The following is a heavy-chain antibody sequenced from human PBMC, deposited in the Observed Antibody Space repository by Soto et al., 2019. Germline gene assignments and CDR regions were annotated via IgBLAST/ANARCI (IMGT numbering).Heavy chain of an antibody. CDR2: INSDGSST. V-gene: IGHV3-74*01. J-gene: IGHJ6*03. CDR1: GFTFSSYW. CDR3: AAPPSISWYYFYYMDV. Sequence: GGSLRLSCAASGFTFSSYWMHWVRQAPGKGLVWVSRINSDGSSTSYADSVKGRFTISRDNAKNTLYLQMNSLRAEDTAVYYCAAPPSISWYYFYYMDVWGKGTTVTVSS. D-gene: IGHD6-13*01.